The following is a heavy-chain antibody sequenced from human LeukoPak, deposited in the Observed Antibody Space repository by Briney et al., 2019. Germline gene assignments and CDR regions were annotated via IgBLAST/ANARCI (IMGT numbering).Heavy chain of an antibody. CDR3: ARSLIDYGGSYDAFDI. J-gene: IGHJ3*02. Sequence: SVRVSCKASGGTFSTYAISWVRQAPGQGLEWMGGITPILGTANYAQKFQGRVTINADQSTSTAYMGLSSLRSEDTAVYYCARSLIDYGGSYDAFDIWGQGTMVTISS. CDR1: GGTFSTYA. D-gene: IGHD4-23*01. CDR2: ITPILGTA. V-gene: IGHV1-69*10.